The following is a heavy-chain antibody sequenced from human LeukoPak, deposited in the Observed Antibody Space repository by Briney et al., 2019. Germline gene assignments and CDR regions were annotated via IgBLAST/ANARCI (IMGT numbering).Heavy chain of an antibody. J-gene: IGHJ5*02. CDR1: GFTFSSYW. Sequence: GGSLRLSCAASGFTFSSYWMSRVRQAPGKGLEWVANIKQDGSEKYYVDSVKGRFTISRDNAKNSLYLQMNSLRAEDTAVYYCARESLPYYGFWSGYRGGWFDPWGQGTLVTVSS. D-gene: IGHD3-3*01. CDR2: IKQDGSEK. CDR3: ARESLPYYGFWSGYRGGWFDP. V-gene: IGHV3-7*01.